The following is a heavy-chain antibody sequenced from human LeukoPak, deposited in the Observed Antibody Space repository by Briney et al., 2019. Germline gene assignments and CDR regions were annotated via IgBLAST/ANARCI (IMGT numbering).Heavy chain of an antibody. CDR2: INPNSGDT. Sequence: GASVKVSCKAFVYTFTGYSMYWVRQAPGQGLEWMGWINPNSGDTNYAQKFQGRVTMTRDTSISTAYMELTSLIFDDTAVYYCTRGGDGNRRDFDYWGQGTLVTVSS. CDR3: TRGGDGNRRDFDY. J-gene: IGHJ4*02. D-gene: IGHD5-24*01. V-gene: IGHV1-2*02. CDR1: VYTFTGYS.